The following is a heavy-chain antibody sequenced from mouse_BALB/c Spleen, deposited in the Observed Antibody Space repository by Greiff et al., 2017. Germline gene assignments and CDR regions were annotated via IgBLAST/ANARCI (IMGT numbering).Heavy chain of an antibody. CDR2: IWAGGST. Sequence: VKLQESGPGLVAPSQSLSITCTVSGFSLTSYGVHWVRQPPGKGLEWLGVIWAGGSTNYNSALMSRLSISKDNSKSQVFLKMNSLQTDDTAMYYCARELWLRRGNWFAYWGQGTLVTVSA. J-gene: IGHJ3*01. CDR1: GFSLTSYG. V-gene: IGHV2-9*02. CDR3: ARELWLRRGNWFAY. D-gene: IGHD2-2*01.